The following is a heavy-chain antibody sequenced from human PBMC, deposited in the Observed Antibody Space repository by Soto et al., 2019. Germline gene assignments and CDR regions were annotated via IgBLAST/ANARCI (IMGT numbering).Heavy chain of an antibody. CDR3: TTDSLVLRFLEWAFDP. CDR2: IKSKTDGGTT. CDR1: GFTFSNAW. V-gene: IGHV3-15*01. J-gene: IGHJ5*02. Sequence: EVQLVESGGGLVKPGGSLRLSCAASGFTFSNAWMSWVRQAPGKGLEWVGRIKSKTDGGTTDYAAPVKGRFTISRDDSKNTLYLQMNSLNTADTAVYYCTTDSLVLRFLEWAFDPWGQGTLVTVSS. D-gene: IGHD3-3*01.